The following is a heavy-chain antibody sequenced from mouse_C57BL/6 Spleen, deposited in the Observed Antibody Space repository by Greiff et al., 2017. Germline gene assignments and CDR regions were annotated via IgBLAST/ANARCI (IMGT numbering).Heavy chain of an antibody. Sequence: VQLQQSGPGLVQPSQSLSITCTVSGFSLTSYGVHWVRQSPGKGLEWLGVIWRGGSTDYNAAFMSRLSITKDNSKSQVFFKMNSLQADDTAIYYCAKKGTTVYYYAMDYWGQGTSVTVSS. D-gene: IGHD1-1*01. CDR1: GFSLTSYG. V-gene: IGHV2-5*01. CDR2: IWRGGST. J-gene: IGHJ4*01. CDR3: AKKGTTVYYYAMDY.